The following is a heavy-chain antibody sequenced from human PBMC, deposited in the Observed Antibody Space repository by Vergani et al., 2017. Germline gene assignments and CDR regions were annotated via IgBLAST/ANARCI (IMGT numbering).Heavy chain of an antibody. CDR3: ARSRIYYGAGGPDY. CDR2: VSFYEDT. Sequence: QVKLQESGPGLVKPSETLSLTCTVSGASVNSYYWSWIRQPPGKGLEWMGYVSFYEDTLSDTSVKGRMTISLNTSSNQFSLYLTSVTAADTAVYYCARSRIYYGAGGPDYWGQGTLVTVSS. CDR1: GASVNSYY. J-gene: IGHJ4*03. D-gene: IGHD3-10*01. V-gene: IGHV4-59*02.